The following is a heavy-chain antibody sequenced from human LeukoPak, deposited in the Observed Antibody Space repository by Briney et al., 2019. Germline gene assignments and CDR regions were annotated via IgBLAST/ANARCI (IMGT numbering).Heavy chain of an antibody. V-gene: IGHV4-30-2*01. CDR2: IYHSGKA. J-gene: IGHJ3*01. Sequence: PSQTLSPTCTGSGAFISSGGFYWSWLRQPPGKGLEWIGYIYHSGKAYYNPSLESRVTISVDRSKNHFSLNLNSVTAADTSVYYCARGGRAFDVLGQGTLISVSP. CDR1: GAFISSGGFY. CDR3: ARGGRAFDV.